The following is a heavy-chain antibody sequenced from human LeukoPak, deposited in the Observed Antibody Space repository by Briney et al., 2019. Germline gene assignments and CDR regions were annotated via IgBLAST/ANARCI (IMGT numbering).Heavy chain of an antibody. CDR1: GYAFTSYG. CDR3: ARAPAGLAFALDI. CDR2: ISAYNGNT. Sequence: ASVKVSCKASGYAFTSYGITWVRQAPGQGLDWMGWISAYNGNTNYAQQVQGRVTMTTDTSTTTAYMELRSLRSDDTAVYYCARAPAGLAFALDIWGQGTMVTVSS. D-gene: IGHD3-3*02. V-gene: IGHV1-18*01. J-gene: IGHJ3*02.